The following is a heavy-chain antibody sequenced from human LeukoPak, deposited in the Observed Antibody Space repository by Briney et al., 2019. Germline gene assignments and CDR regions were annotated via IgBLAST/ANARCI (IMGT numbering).Heavy chain of an antibody. CDR3: ARHRTRYFYGSSLDGAFDI. D-gene: IGHD6-6*01. CDR2: IYPGDSDT. V-gene: IGHV5-51*01. CDR1: GYSFTNYW. J-gene: IGHJ3*02. Sequence: GESLNISCKGSGYSFTNYWIGWARQMPGKGLEWMGIIYPGDSDTRYSPSFQGQVTMSADKSINTAYLQWSSLKASETVIYYCARHRTRYFYGSSLDGAFDIWGPGTMVTVSS.